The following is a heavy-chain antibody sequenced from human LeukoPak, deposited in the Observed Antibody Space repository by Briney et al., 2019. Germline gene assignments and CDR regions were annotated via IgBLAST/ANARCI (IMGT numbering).Heavy chain of an antibody. Sequence: GESLKISCMGSGYSFTSYWIGWVRQMPGKGLEWMGIIYPGDSDTRYSPSYQGQVTISADKSISTAYLQWSSLKASDTAMYYCARVRRLRFLEWLISYWGQGTLVTVSS. CDR3: ARVRRLRFLEWLISY. D-gene: IGHD3-3*01. CDR2: IYPGDSDT. V-gene: IGHV5-51*01. J-gene: IGHJ4*02. CDR1: GYSFTSYW.